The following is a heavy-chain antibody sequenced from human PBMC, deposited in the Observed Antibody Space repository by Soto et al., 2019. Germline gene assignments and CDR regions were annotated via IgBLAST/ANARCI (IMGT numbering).Heavy chain of an antibody. CDR2: IIPIFGTA. CDR3: ARAYPVLNAFDI. CDR1: GGTFSSYA. J-gene: IGHJ3*02. Sequence: ASVKVSCKASGGTFSSYAISWVRQAPGQGLEWMGGIIPIFGTANYAQKFQGRVTITADESTSTAYMELSSLRSEDTAVYYCARAYPVLNAFDIWGQGTMVTISS. D-gene: IGHD2-8*01. V-gene: IGHV1-69*13.